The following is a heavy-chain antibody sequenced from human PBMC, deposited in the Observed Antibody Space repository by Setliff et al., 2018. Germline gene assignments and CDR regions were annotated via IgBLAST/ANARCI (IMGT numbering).Heavy chain of an antibody. CDR1: NHSLSSDYY. D-gene: IGHD3-16*01. Sequence: SETLSLTCAVSNHSLSSDYYWGWIRQSPVKGLEWIGNVYHSGKTYYNPSLKSRVTISVDTSKNHFSLKLTSVTAADSAVYYCRLWSHDYHNDYWGQGTVVTVSS. V-gene: IGHV4-38-2*01. J-gene: IGHJ4*02. CDR3: RLWSHDYHNDY. CDR2: VYHSGKT.